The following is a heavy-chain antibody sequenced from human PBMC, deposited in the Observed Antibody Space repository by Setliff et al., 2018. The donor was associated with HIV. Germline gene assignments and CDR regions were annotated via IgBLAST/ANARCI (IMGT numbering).Heavy chain of an antibody. D-gene: IGHD4-17*01. J-gene: IGHJ3*02. Sequence: SETLSLTCTVSGGSIRSYYWSWIRQPPGKGLEWIGYIYYSGSTNYNPSLKSRVTISVDTSQNQFSLKMSSVTAADTAVYYCARHYGGNLDAFDIWGLGTMVTVSS. CDR3: ARHYGGNLDAFDI. CDR2: IYYSGST. V-gene: IGHV4-59*01. CDR1: GGSIRSYY.